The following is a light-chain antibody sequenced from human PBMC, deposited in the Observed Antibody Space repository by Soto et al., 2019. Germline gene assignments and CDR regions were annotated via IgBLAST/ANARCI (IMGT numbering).Light chain of an antibody. J-gene: IGKJ5*01. Sequence: DLVVTPSPDSLSVSTGERAIINCKSSRSVLYSSDNKNYLAWFQEKPGQPPKLLIYWASTRQSGVPDRFSGSGSGTDFTLTISSLQAEDVAVYYCQQYYTTPITFGQGTRLEIK. CDR2: WAS. CDR3: QQYYTTPIT. V-gene: IGKV4-1*01. CDR1: RSVLYSSDNKNY.